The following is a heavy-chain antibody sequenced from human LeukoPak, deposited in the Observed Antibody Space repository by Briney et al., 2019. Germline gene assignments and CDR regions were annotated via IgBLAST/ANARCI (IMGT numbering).Heavy chain of an antibody. CDR1: GFTFSSYA. D-gene: IGHD2-15*01. CDR2: ISGSGGST. V-gene: IGHV3-23*01. J-gene: IGHJ5*02. CDR3: ARERGLVVVAAAFDP. Sequence: PGGSLRLSCAASGFTFSSYAMSWVRQAPGKGVEWVSAISGSGGSTYYADSVKGRFTISRDNAKNSLYLQMNSLRAEDTAVYYCARERGLVVVAAAFDPWGQGTLVTVSS.